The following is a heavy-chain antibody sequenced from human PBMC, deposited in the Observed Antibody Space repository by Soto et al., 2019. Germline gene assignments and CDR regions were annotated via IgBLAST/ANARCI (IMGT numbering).Heavy chain of an antibody. D-gene: IGHD3-3*01. J-gene: IGHJ4*02. CDR3: ARVNFWSGYLAYYFDY. CDR2: IYYSGST. Sequence: SETLSLTCTVPGGSISSYYWSWIRQPPGKGLEWIGYIYYSGSTNYNPSLKSRVTISVDTSKNQFSLKLSSVTAADTAVYYCARVNFWSGYLAYYFDYWGQGTLVTVSS. CDR1: GGSISSYY. V-gene: IGHV4-59*01.